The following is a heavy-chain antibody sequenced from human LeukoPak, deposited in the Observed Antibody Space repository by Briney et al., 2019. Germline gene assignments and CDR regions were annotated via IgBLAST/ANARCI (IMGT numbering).Heavy chain of an antibody. CDR2: IKQDGSEE. Sequence: GGSLRLSCAASGFTFSSYWMSWVRQAPGKGLEWVANIKQDGSEEYYVDSVKGRFTISRDNAKNSLYLQMNSLRAEDTAVYYCARVGSSGYFSPYFDYWGQGTLVTVSS. CDR1: GFTFSSYW. V-gene: IGHV3-7*01. D-gene: IGHD3-22*01. J-gene: IGHJ4*02. CDR3: ARVGSSGYFSPYFDY.